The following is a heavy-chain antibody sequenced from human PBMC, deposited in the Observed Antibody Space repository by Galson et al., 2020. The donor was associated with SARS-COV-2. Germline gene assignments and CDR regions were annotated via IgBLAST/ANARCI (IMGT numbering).Heavy chain of an antibody. D-gene: IGHD5-18*01. CDR3: AKSYAGYSYCDY. CDR2: ISYDGSNK. V-gene: IGHV3-30*18. Sequence: GGSLRLSCAASGFTFSSYGMHWVRQAPGKGLEWVAVISYDGSNKYYADSVKGRFTISRDNSKNTLYLQMNSLRAEDTAVYYCAKSYAGYSYCDYWGQGTLVTVSS. J-gene: IGHJ4*02. CDR1: GFTFSSYG.